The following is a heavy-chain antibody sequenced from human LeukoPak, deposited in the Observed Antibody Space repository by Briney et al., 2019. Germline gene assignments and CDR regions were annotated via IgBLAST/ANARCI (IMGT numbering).Heavy chain of an antibody. D-gene: IGHD4/OR15-4a*01. CDR2: IYSGGST. V-gene: IGHV3-66*01. CDR3: ARVGLYGGNWFDP. Sequence: GGSLRLSCAASGFTFSYFWMSWVRQAPGKGLEWVSVIYSGGSTYYADSVKGRFTISRDNSKNTLYLQMNSLRAEDTAVYYCARVGLYGGNWFDPWGQGTLVTVSS. CDR1: GFTFSYFW. J-gene: IGHJ5*02.